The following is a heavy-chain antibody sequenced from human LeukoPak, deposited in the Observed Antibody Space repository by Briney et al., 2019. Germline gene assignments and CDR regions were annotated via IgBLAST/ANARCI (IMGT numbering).Heavy chain of an antibody. V-gene: IGHV4-30-4*08. CDR1: GGSISSGDYY. D-gene: IGHD5-18*01. CDR3: ARTDGYSYGYRGY. CDR2: IYYSGST. J-gene: IGHJ4*02. Sequence: PSQTLSLTCTVSGGSISSGDYYWSRIRQPPGKGLEWIGYIYYSGSTYYNPSLKSRVTISVDTSKNQFSLKLSSVTAADTAVYYCARTDGYSYGYRGYWGQGTLVTVSS.